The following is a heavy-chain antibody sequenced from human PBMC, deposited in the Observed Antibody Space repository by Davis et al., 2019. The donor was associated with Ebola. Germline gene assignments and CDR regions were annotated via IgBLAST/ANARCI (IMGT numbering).Heavy chain of an antibody. CDR3: ARVADYYDSSCYYYYYYYYGMDV. J-gene: IGHJ6*02. V-gene: IGHV4-59*01. D-gene: IGHD3-22*01. CDR2: IYYSGST. CDR1: GGSISSYY. Sequence: MPSETLSLTCIVSGGSISSYYWSWIRQPPGKGLEWNGYIYYSGSTNYNPSLKSRVTIPVDTSKNQFSLKLSSVTAADTAVYYCARVADYYDSSCYYYYYYYYGMDVWGQGTTVTVSS.